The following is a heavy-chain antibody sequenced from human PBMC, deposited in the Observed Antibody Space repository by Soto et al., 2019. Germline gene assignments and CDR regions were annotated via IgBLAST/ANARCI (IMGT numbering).Heavy chain of an antibody. J-gene: IGHJ4*02. Sequence: HPGGSLRLSCAASGFSFSNYWMSWVRQAPGKGLEWVANIKQSGSEKYYVDSVKGRFTISRDNSKNSLYLQMNSLRAEDTAVYYCAKRVNSDYDSSGPSPFDYWGQGTLVTVSS. CDR3: AKRVNSDYDSSGPSPFDY. V-gene: IGHV3-7*03. CDR1: GFSFSNYW. D-gene: IGHD3-22*01. CDR2: IKQSGSEK.